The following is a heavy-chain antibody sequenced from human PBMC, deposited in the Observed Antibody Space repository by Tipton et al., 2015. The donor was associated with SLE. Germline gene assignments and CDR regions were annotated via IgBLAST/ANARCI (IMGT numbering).Heavy chain of an antibody. CDR2: ISSSGSHI. CDR3: ARDPSGP. CDR1: GFSFSDYY. Sequence: SLRLSCAAFGFSFSDYYMNWIRQAPGKGLEWVSYISSSGSHIYYADSVKGRFTISRDNAKNSLYLQMNSLRAEDTAVYYCARDPSGPWGQGTLVTVSS. V-gene: IGHV3-11*04. J-gene: IGHJ5*02.